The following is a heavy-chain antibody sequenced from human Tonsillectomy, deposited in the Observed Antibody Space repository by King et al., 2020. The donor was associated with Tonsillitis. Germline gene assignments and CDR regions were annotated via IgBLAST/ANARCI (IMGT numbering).Heavy chain of an antibody. CDR3: AGSYSSGWSGAFDV. CDR1: GYTFTGYY. V-gene: IGHV1-2*02. CDR2: INPNSGGT. J-gene: IGHJ3*01. Sequence: VQLVESGAEVKKPGASVKVSCKASGYTFTGYYMHWVRQAPGQVLEWMGWINPNSGGTNYAQKFQGRVNMTREQSISTAYMELGRLRSDDTAVYYCAGSYSSGWSGAFDVWGQGTMVTVSS. D-gene: IGHD6-19*01.